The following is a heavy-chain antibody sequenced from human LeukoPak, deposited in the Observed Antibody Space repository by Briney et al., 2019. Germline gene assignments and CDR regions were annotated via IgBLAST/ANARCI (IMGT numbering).Heavy chain of an antibody. J-gene: IGHJ5*02. CDR1: GFIFTSNR. Sequence: GGSLRLSCAASGFIFTSNRMNWVRQAPGKGLEWVANIKHDGSGQIYVDPVKGRFTISRDNAKDSVYLQMNSLRAEDTAVYYCTRGLGEHGGVSDRWGQGTLVIVS. D-gene: IGHD3-16*01. CDR2: IKHDGSGQ. CDR3: TRGLGEHGGVSDR. V-gene: IGHV3-7*01.